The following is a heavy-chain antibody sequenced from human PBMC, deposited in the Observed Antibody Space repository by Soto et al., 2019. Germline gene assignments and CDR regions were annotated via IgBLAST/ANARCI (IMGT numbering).Heavy chain of an antibody. D-gene: IGHD3-22*01. CDR2: IWYDGSNK. CDR1: GFTFSSYG. Sequence: GGSLRLSCAASGFTFSSYGMHWVRQAPGKGLEWVAVIWYDGSNKYYADSVKGRFTISRDNSKNTLYLQMNSLRAEDTAVYYCARSSYSSGYYPGAFDIWGQGTMVTVSS. J-gene: IGHJ3*02. CDR3: ARSSYSSGYYPGAFDI. V-gene: IGHV3-33*01.